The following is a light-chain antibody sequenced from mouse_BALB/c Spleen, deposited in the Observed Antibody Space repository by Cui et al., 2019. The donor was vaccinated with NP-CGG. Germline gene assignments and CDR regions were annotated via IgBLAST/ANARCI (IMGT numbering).Light chain of an antibody. CDR2: GTN. V-gene: IGLV1*01. CDR1: TWAVTPSNY. Sequence: QSVVTPESALTTSPGETVTLTCRSSTWAVTPSNYANWVQEKPDHLFAGLIGGTNNRAPGVPARFSGSLIGDKAALTITGAQTEDEAIYFCALWYSNHWVFGGGTKLTVL. CDR3: ALWYSNHWV. J-gene: IGLJ1*01.